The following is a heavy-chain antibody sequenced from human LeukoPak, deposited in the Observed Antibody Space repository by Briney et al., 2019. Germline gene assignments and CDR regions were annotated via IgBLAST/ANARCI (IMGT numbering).Heavy chain of an antibody. Sequence: GGSLRLSCAASGFTFSSYAMGWVRQAPGKGLEWVAVIWYDGSNKYYADSVKGRFTISRDNSKNTLYLQMNSLRAEDTAVYYCARDKGNYSDYVPSYYYYGMDVWGQGTTVTVSS. V-gene: IGHV3-33*08. CDR1: GFTFSSYA. CDR2: IWYDGSNK. D-gene: IGHD4-11*01. J-gene: IGHJ6*02. CDR3: ARDKGNYSDYVPSYYYYGMDV.